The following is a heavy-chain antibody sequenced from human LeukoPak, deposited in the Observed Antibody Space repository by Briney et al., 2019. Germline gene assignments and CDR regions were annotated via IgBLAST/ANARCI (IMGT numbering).Heavy chain of an antibody. V-gene: IGHV3-23*01. CDR3: AKRVQLERAYYFDC. D-gene: IGHD1-1*01. CDR2: ISGSGGST. CDR1: GFTFSKFA. J-gene: IGHJ4*02. Sequence: GGSLRLSCAASGFTFSKFAMSWVRQAPEKGQEWVAAISGSGGSTYYADSVKGRFTISRDNSKNTLYLQMNSLRAEDTAIYYCAKRVQLERAYYFDCWGQGTLVTVSS.